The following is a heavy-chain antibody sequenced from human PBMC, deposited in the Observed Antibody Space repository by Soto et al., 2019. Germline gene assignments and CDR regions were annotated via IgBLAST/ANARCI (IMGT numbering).Heavy chain of an antibody. D-gene: IGHD3-10*01. CDR1: GYTFPSYG. Sequence: ASVKVSCKASGYTFPSYGISWVRQAPGQGLKWIGRISNYNSNTKDAKKLQGSDTMTTDTSTSTAYIEQRSLRTDDTAVFYCAREMVRGVGSDYWGQGT. CDR2: ISNYNSNT. CDR3: AREMVRGVGSDY. V-gene: IGHV1-18*01. J-gene: IGHJ4*02.